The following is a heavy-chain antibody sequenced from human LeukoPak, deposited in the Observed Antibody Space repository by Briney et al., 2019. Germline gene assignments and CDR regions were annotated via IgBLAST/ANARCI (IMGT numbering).Heavy chain of an antibody. CDR3: ARAYSGSPGWFDP. Sequence: ASVKISCKASGYTFTSYYMHWVRQAPGQGLEWMGGIIPIFGTANYAQKFQGRVTITTDESTSTAYMELSSLRSEDTAVYYCARAYSGSPGWFDPWGQGTLVTVSS. V-gene: IGHV1-69*05. J-gene: IGHJ5*02. CDR2: IIPIFGTA. D-gene: IGHD1-26*01. CDR1: GYTFTSYY.